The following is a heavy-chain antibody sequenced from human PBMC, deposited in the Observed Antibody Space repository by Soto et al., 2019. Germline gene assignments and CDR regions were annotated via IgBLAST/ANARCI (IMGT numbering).Heavy chain of an antibody. CDR1: GFSFSDHT. J-gene: IGHJ4*02. V-gene: IGHV3-21*01. Sequence: NPGGSLRLSCVASGFSFSDHTMTWVRQAPGKGLDWVSTISTSSSNIFYAAAVRGRFTVSRDNAKNSLYLQMDNLRAEDTAVYFCARGLGGVQVAAEIDYWGQGTLVTVSS. CDR2: ISTSSSNI. CDR3: ARGLGGVQVAAEIDY. D-gene: IGHD3-3*01.